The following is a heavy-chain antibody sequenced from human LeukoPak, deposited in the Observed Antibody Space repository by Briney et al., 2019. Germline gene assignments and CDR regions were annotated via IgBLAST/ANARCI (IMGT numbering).Heavy chain of an antibody. CDR2: MSPSGTT. J-gene: IGHJ4*02. Sequence: SGTLSLTCTVSGDSVSSGNYYLSWIRQPPGKGLDWITYMSPSGTTKYNPSLKSRVTTSVDTSRTQFSLRLSSVTAADTAVYYCARGQDDRSGTFDYWGQGILVTVSS. V-gene: IGHV4-61*01. CDR3: ARGQDDRSGTFDY. D-gene: IGHD3-22*01. CDR1: GDSVSSGNYY.